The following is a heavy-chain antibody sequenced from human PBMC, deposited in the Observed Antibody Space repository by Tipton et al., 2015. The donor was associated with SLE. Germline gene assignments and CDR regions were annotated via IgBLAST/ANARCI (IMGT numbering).Heavy chain of an antibody. D-gene: IGHD1-26*01. CDR2: INWNGGST. CDR3: ARGVGIVGAAGARGDY. J-gene: IGHJ4*02. CDR1: GFTFDDYA. V-gene: IGHV3-20*04. Sequence: EASGFTFDDYAMSWVRQPPGKGLEWVSGINWNGGSTGYADSVKGRFTTSRDNAKNSLYLQMNRLRAEDTALYYCARGVGIVGAAGARGDYWGQGTLVTVSS.